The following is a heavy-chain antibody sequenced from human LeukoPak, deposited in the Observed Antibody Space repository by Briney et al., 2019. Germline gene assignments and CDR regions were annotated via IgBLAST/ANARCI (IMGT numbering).Heavy chain of an antibody. Sequence: SETLSLTCTVSGGSISSGDYYWSWIRQPPGKGLEWIGYIYYSGSTNYNPSLKSRVTISVDTSKNQFSLKLSSVTAADTAVYYCARARSWSYFDYWGQGTLVTVSS. J-gene: IGHJ4*02. CDR2: IYYSGST. CDR3: ARARSWSYFDY. D-gene: IGHD6-13*01. CDR1: GGSISSGDYY. V-gene: IGHV4-30-4*08.